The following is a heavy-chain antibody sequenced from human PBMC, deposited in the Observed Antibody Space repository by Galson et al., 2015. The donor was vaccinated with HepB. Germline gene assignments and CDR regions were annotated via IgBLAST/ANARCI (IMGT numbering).Heavy chain of an antibody. CDR3: ARGDCSSTSCYASDYYYMDV. V-gene: IGHV1-69*13. CDR1: GGTFSSYA. Sequence: SVKVSCKASGGTFSSYAISWVRQAPGQGLEWMGGIIPIFGTANYAQKFQGRVTITADESTSTAYMELSSLRSEDTAVYYCARGDCSSTSCYASDYYYMDVWGKGTTGTVSS. J-gene: IGHJ6*03. D-gene: IGHD2-2*01. CDR2: IIPIFGTA.